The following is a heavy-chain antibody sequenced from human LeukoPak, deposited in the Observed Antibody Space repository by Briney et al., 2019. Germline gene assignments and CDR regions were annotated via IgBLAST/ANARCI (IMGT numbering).Heavy chain of an antibody. J-gene: IGHJ4*02. CDR3: TTGTWIQLWLADY. V-gene: IGHV3-15*01. CDR1: GFTFSNAC. Sequence: GGSLRLSCAASGFTFSNACMSWVRQAPGKGLEWVGHIKGKAEGGTTDYAAPVQGRFTISRDDSKNTLYLQMNSLKAEDTAVYYCTTGTWIQLWLADYWGQGTLVTVSS. CDR2: IKGKAEGGTT. D-gene: IGHD5-18*01.